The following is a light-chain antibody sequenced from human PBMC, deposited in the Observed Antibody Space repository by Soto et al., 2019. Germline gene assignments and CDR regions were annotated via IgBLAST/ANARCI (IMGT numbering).Light chain of an antibody. CDR1: SSYVGGYNY. CDR3: SSYAGSNNLV. CDR2: EVS. J-gene: IGLJ1*01. V-gene: IGLV2-8*01. Sequence: QSVLTQPPSASGSPGQSVTISCTGTSSYVGGYNYVSWYQQHPGKAPKLMIYEVSKRPSGAPDRFSGSKSGNTASLTVSGLQAEDEADYYCSSYAGSNNLVFGTGTKVTVL.